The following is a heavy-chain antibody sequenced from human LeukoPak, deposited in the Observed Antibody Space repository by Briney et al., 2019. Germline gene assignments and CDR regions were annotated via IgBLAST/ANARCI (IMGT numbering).Heavy chain of an antibody. CDR2: ISTYNGNT. J-gene: IGHJ4*02. CDR3: AREALGHFDY. Sequence: ASVKVSFKASVYTFTSYGISWVRQAPGHGLEGMGWISTYNGNTNYAQKLQGRVTMTTDTSTSTAYMELRSLRSDDTAVYYCAREALGHFDYWGQGTLVTVSS. D-gene: IGHD7-27*01. CDR1: VYTFTSYG. V-gene: IGHV1-18*01.